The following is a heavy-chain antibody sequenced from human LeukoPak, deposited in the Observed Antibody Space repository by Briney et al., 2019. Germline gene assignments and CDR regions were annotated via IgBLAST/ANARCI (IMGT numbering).Heavy chain of an antibody. CDR3: TRGRYQLLGPYDS. CDR2: ITMNSVR. V-gene: IGHV3-48*02. D-gene: IGHD2-2*01. J-gene: IGHJ4*02. CDR1: GFSLSDYG. Sequence: GGSLRLSCSASGFSLSDYGMSWVRRAPGKGLEWVSYITMNSVRFYADSMKGRFTISRDNDKNSVYLQMSSLRDEDTAVYFCTRGRYQLLGPYDSWGQGPLVTVSS.